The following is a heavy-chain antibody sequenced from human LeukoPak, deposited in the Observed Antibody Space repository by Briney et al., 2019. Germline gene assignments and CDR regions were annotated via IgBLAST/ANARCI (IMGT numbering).Heavy chain of an antibody. CDR3: ARDPYRYFTTLSRIQGPEYFQH. Sequence: ASVKVSCKASGYTFTSYGISWVRQAPGQGLEWTGWISAYNGSTNYAQKLQGRVTMTTDTSTSTAYMELRSLRSDDTAVYYCARDPYRYFTTLSRIQGPEYFQHWGQGTLVTVSS. CDR2: ISAYNGST. J-gene: IGHJ1*01. V-gene: IGHV1-18*01. CDR1: GYTFTSYG. D-gene: IGHD2/OR15-2a*01.